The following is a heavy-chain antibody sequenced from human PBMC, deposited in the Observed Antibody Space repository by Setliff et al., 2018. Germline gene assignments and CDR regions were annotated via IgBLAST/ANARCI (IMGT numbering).Heavy chain of an antibody. CDR3: AREGARSSSWYRPYYYYYMDV. Sequence: PGGSLRLSCEASGFNFNLYNMNWVRQAPGKGLEWVSYISFSSSTIYYADSVKGRFTISRDNAKNSLYLQMNSLRAEDTALYYCAREGARSSSWYRPYYYYYMDVWGKGTTVTVSS. J-gene: IGHJ6*03. CDR1: GFNFNLYN. D-gene: IGHD6-13*01. V-gene: IGHV3-48*04. CDR2: ISFSSSTI.